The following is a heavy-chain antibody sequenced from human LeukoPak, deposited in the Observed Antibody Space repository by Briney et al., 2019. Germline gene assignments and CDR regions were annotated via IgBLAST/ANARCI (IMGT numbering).Heavy chain of an antibody. CDR1: GGSFSGYY. J-gene: IGHJ6*02. Sequence: SETLSLTCAVYGGSFSGYYWSWIRQPAGKGLEWIGRIYTSGSTNYNPSLKSRVTMSVDTPKNQFSLKLSSVTAADTAVYYCARVCSGGSCQGTYYYYGMDVWGQGTTVTVSS. V-gene: IGHV4-59*10. D-gene: IGHD2-15*01. CDR2: IYTSGST. CDR3: ARVCSGGSCQGTYYYYGMDV.